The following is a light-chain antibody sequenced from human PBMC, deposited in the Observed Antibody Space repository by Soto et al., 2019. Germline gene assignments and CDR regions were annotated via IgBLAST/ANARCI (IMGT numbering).Light chain of an antibody. CDR3: QHRNNRPFS. J-gene: IGKJ3*01. V-gene: IGKV3-11*01. Sequence: EVFLTQSPATLSFSPRQRATICCGSSQSVSTYLAWYQQRPGQAPRLLIYDASNRATDIPARFSGSGSGTDFTLTISGLEPEDFAIYYCQHRNNRPFSFGPGTKVDIK. CDR1: QSVSTY. CDR2: DAS.